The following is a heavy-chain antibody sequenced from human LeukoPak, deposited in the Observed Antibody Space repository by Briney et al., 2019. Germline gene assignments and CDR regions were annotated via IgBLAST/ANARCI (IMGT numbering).Heavy chain of an antibody. V-gene: IGHV1-18*01. CDR2: ISAYNGNT. CDR3: ASGLYGSGSYYQFDY. J-gene: IGHJ4*02. D-gene: IGHD3-10*01. Sequence: ASVKVSCKASGYTFTSYGISWVRQAPGQGLEWMGWISAYNGNTNYAQKLQGRVTMTTDTSTSTAYMELRSLRSDDTAVYYCASGLYGSGSYYQFDYWGQGTLVTVSS. CDR1: GYTFTSYG.